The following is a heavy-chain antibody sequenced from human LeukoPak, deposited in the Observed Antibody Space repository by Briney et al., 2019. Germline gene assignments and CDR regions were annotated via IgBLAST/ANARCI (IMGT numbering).Heavy chain of an antibody. CDR3: AKSGYNRFDY. D-gene: IGHD5-24*01. V-gene: IGHV3-48*03. CDR1: GFTFSSYG. J-gene: IGHJ4*02. CDR2: ISSGRDTI. Sequence: GGSLRLSCAASGFTFSSYGMNWVRQAPGKGLEWVSYISSGRDTIYYADSAKGRFTISRDNAKNSLYLQMNSLRAEDTAVYYCAKSGYNRFDYWGQGTLVTVSS.